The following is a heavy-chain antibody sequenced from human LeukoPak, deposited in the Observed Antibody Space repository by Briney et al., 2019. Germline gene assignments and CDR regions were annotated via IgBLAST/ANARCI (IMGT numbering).Heavy chain of an antibody. CDR2: INPSGGST. J-gene: IGHJ5*02. CDR3: ARAILLQGGWFDP. V-gene: IGHV1-46*01. CDR1: GYTFTSYY. Sequence: ASVKVSCKASGYTFTSYYMHWVRQAPGQGLEWMEIINPSGGSTSYAQKFQGRVTMTRDTSTSTVYMELSSLRSEDTAVYYCARAILLQGGWFDPWGQGTLVTVSS. D-gene: IGHD3-22*01.